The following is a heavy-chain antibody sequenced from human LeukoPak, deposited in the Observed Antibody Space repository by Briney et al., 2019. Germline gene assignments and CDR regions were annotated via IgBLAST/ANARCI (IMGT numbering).Heavy chain of an antibody. D-gene: IGHD2-21*02. V-gene: IGHV3-23*01. CDR1: GFTFSDYY. J-gene: IGHJ4*02. Sequence: GGSLRLSCAASGFTFSDYYMSWIRQAPGKGLEWVSAISGSGGSTYYADSVKGRFTISRDNSRNTLYLQMNSLRAEDTAVYYCAKEPYCGGDCYSEGPFDYWGQGTLVTVSS. CDR3: AKEPYCGGDCYSEGPFDY. CDR2: ISGSGGST.